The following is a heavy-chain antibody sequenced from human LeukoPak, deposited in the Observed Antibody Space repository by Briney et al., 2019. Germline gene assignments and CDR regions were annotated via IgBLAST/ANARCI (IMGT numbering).Heavy chain of an antibody. CDR1: GGSVSSGDYY. D-gene: IGHD3-16*01. V-gene: IGHV4-30-4*08. CDR2: LYYSGSA. J-gene: IGHJ3*02. CDR3: AGDHLPRDNAFDI. Sequence: SETLSLTCIVSGGSVSSGDYYWSWIRQPPGKGLEWIGFLYYSGSAFNNPPLKSRVIISIDTSKNQFSLKLNSVTAADTAVYYCAGDHLPRDNAFDIWGQGTMVTVSS.